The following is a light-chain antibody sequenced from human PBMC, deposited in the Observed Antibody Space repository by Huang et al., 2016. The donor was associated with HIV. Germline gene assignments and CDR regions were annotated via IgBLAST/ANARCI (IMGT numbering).Light chain of an antibody. J-gene: IGKJ2*01. V-gene: IGKV3-11*01. CDR3: QQRSNWPRT. CDR2: DTY. Sequence: EIVLTQSPAILSLSPGERATLSCRASQSVSTYLAWYQQKCGQAPRLLIYDTYNRSTGIPAMFSGSGSGTDFTLTISSLEPEDFAVYYCQQRSNWPRTFGQGTKLEI. CDR1: QSVSTY.